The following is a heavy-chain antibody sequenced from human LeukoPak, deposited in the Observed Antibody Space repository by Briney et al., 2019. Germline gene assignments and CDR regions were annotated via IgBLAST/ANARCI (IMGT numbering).Heavy chain of an antibody. J-gene: IGHJ4*02. Sequence: SETLSLTCTVSGGSISSGDYYWSWIRQPPGKGLEWIGYIYYSGSTYYNPSPKSRVTISVDTSKNQFSLKLSSVTAADTAVYYCARAEWAAVDYWGQGTLVTVSS. CDR1: GGSISSGDYY. CDR2: IYYSGST. D-gene: IGHD1-14*01. CDR3: ARAEWAAVDY. V-gene: IGHV4-30-4*08.